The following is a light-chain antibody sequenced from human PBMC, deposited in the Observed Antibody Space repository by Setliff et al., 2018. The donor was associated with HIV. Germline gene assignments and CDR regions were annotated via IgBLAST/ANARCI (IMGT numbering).Light chain of an antibody. CDR2: SDN. Sequence: SVLTQPLSASGTPGQTVTISCSGSTSNIGSNSVNWYQQLPGMAPKLLIYSDNQRPSGVPDRFSGSKSGTSASLAINGLQSEDEADYYCAAWDDSLNGLYVFGTGTKVTVL. CDR1: TSNIGSNS. V-gene: IGLV1-44*01. J-gene: IGLJ1*01. CDR3: AAWDDSLNGLYV.